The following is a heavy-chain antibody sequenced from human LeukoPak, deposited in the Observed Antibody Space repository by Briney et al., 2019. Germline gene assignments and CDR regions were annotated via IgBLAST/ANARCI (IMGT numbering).Heavy chain of an antibody. D-gene: IGHD2-2*01. J-gene: IGHJ4*02. V-gene: IGHV4-39*01. CDR2: FHFSGST. CDR1: GASVTMGSYY. CDR3: ARGRDLVVPAAMSGFDY. Sequence: PSETLSLTCSVSGASVTMGSYYWAWIRQPPGKGLEWIGTFHFSGSTYYNPSLKSRVTISVDTSKNQFSLKLSSVTAAGTAVYYCARGRDLVVPAAMSGFDYWGQGTLVTVSS.